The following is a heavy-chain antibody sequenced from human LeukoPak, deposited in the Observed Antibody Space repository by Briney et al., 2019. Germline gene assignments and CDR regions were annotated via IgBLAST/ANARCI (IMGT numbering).Heavy chain of an antibody. CDR2: ISGSGGTT. Sequence: GGSLRLSCAASGFTFSSYDMSWVRQAPGKGLEWVSSISGSGGTTYYADSVKGRFTISRDNSKNTLYLQMNSLRAEDTAVYYCAKDIVVVPAAIDSGFDYWGQGTLVTVSS. J-gene: IGHJ4*02. CDR1: GFTFSSYD. D-gene: IGHD2-2*01. CDR3: AKDIVVVPAAIDSGFDY. V-gene: IGHV3-23*01.